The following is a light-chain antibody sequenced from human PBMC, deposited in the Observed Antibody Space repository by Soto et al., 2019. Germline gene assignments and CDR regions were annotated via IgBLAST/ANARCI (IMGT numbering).Light chain of an antibody. J-gene: IGKJ5*01. CDR1: QVISTS. Sequence: GESCTITFRAIQVISTSLAWYQVKPGKAPKLLIYAASTLESGVPSRFSATVSGTEFSLTITSLQPEDFATYYCQQLFDSPITFGQGTRLEIK. V-gene: IGKV1-9*01. CDR3: QQLFDSPIT. CDR2: AAS.